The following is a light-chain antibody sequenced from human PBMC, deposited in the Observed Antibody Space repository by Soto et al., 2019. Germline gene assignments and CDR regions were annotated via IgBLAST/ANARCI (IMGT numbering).Light chain of an antibody. Sequence: DIQMTQSPSSVSASVGDRVTITCRASQGISSWLAWYQRKPEKAPKLVIYDASSLQSGVPSRFSGSASGTDFTLTISSLQPEDFATYYCQQANSFPLTFGGGTKVDI. J-gene: IGKJ4*01. V-gene: IGKV1-12*01. CDR3: QQANSFPLT. CDR1: QGISSW. CDR2: DAS.